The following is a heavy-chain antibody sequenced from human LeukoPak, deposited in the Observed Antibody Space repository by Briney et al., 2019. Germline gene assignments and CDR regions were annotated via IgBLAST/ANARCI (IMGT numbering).Heavy chain of an antibody. CDR1: GFTFSSYR. V-gene: IGHV3-48*04. CDR2: ITETGSII. J-gene: IGHJ4*02. Sequence: PGGSLRLSCAASGFTFSSYRMSWVRQTPGKGLEWLSYITETGSIIYYADSVKGRFAISRDNAKNSLYLQINSLRAEDTAVYYCARVDYVSSGWGAPFDHWGQGTLVTVSS. D-gene: IGHD3-16*01. CDR3: ARVDYVSSGWGAPFDH.